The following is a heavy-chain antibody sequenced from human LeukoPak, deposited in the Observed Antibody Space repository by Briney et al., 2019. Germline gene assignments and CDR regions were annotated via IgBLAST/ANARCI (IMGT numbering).Heavy chain of an antibody. CDR2: VWYDGTNK. CDR1: GFTFSTYG. V-gene: IGHV3-30*02. D-gene: IGHD3-3*01. J-gene: IGHJ6*03. Sequence: QPGGSLRLSCAASGFTFSTYGMHWVRQAQGKGLDWVAYVWYDGTNKYYADSVKGRFTISRDNSKNTLYLQMNSLRAEDTAVYYCAKNYYDFWSGYRPGYYYYMDVWGKGTTVTVSS. CDR3: AKNYYDFWSGYRPGYYYYMDV.